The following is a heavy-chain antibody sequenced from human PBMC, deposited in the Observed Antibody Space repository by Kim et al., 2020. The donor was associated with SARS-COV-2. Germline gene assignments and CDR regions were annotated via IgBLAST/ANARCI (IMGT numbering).Heavy chain of an antibody. V-gene: IGHV3-21*01. D-gene: IGHD3-10*01. J-gene: IGHJ4*02. Sequence: GGSLRLSCAASGFTFSSYSMNWVRQAPGKGLEWVSSISSSSSYIYYADSVKGRFTISRDNAKNSLYLQMNSLRAEDTAVYYCARDGVRGALVPENFDYWGQGTLVTVSS. CDR1: GFTFSSYS. CDR3: ARDGVRGALVPENFDY. CDR2: ISSSSSYI.